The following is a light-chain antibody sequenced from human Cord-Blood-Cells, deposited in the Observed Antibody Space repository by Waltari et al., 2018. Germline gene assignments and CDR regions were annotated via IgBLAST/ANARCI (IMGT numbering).Light chain of an antibody. CDR2: AAS. CDR3: QQSYSTPWT. V-gene: IGKV1-39*01. CDR1: QSISSY. J-gene: IGKJ1*01. Sequence: DIQMTQSPSSLSASVGDRVTITCRASQSISSYLNWYQQKPGKAPKLLIYAASSLQSGVPSRCRGRGSGTDLTLTISSLQPEDFATYYCQQSYSTPWTFGQGTKVEIK.